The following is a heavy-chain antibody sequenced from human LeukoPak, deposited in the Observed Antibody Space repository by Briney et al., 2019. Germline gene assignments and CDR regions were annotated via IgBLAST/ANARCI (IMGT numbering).Heavy chain of an antibody. V-gene: IGHV1-46*01. J-gene: IGHJ3*02. D-gene: IGHD3-22*01. CDR1: GYTFTSYY. CDR3: ARERTMTSGYYYEADAFDI. Sequence: ASVKVSCMASGYTFTSYYMHWVRQAPGQGLEWMGIINPSGGSTSYAQKFQGRVTMTRDMSTSTVYMELSSLRSEDTAVYYCARERTMTSGYYYEADAFDIWGQGTMVTVSS. CDR2: INPSGGST.